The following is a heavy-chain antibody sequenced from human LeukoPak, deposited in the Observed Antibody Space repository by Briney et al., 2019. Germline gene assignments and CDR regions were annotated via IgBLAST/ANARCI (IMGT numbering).Heavy chain of an antibody. CDR2: ISGSGGST. Sequence: GGSLRLSCAASGFTFSSYAMSWVRQARGKGLEWVSAISGSGGSTYYADSVKGRFTISRDNSKNTLYLQMNSLRAEDTAVYYCANLQDIVVVVAATQPDYWGQGTLVTVSS. D-gene: IGHD2-15*01. CDR3: ANLQDIVVVVAATQPDY. J-gene: IGHJ4*02. CDR1: GFTFSSYA. V-gene: IGHV3-23*01.